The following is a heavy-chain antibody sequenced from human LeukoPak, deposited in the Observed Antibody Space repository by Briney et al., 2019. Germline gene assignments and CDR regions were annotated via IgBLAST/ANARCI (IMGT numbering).Heavy chain of an antibody. CDR2: INPTNGGT. Sequence: GASVKVSCKASGYSFTNYYIHWVRQAPGQGPEWMGIINPTNGGTNYAPKVQGRVTMAKDTSTSTVYMVLSRLGSADTALYYCARETDIAVAANYFDYWGQGTLVTVSS. J-gene: IGHJ4*02. CDR3: ARETDIAVAANYFDY. D-gene: IGHD6-19*01. CDR1: GYSFTNYY. V-gene: IGHV1-46*01.